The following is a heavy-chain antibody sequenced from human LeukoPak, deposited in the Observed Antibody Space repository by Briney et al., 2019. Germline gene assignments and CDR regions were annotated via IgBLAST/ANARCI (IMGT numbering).Heavy chain of an antibody. J-gene: IGHJ4*02. CDR2: ISYDGSNK. CDR1: GFTFSSYS. V-gene: IGHV3-30*18. CDR3: AKVPTSFYTASWGFDN. D-gene: IGHD5-18*01. Sequence: PGGSLRLSCAASGFTFSSYSMNWVRQAPGKGLEWVAVISYDGSNKYYADSVKGRFTISRDNSKNTLYLQMNSLRAEDTAAYYCAKVPTSFYTASWGFDNWGQGTLVTVSS.